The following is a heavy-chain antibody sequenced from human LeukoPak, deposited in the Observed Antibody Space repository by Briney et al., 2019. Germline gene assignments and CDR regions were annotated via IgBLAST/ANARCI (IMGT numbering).Heavy chain of an antibody. V-gene: IGHV4-4*07. J-gene: IGHJ6*03. Sequence: RASETLSLTCTVSGGSISSYYWSWIRQPAGKGLEWIGRIYTSGSTNYNPSLKSRVTMSVDTSKNQFSLKLSSVTAADTAVYYCARDAYYDILTGLHYYYMDVWGKGTTVTVSS. CDR2: IYTSGST. D-gene: IGHD3-9*01. CDR3: ARDAYYDILTGLHYYYMDV. CDR1: GGSISSYY.